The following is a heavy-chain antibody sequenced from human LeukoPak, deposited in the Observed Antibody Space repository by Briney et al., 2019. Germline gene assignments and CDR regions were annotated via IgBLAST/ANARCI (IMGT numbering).Heavy chain of an antibody. J-gene: IGHJ4*02. CDR1: GYXFTTHW. V-gene: IGHV5-51*01. CDR2: IYPGDSDT. CDR3: ARRNSGYYGFDY. Sequence: GESLKISCNASGYXFTTHWIGWVRQMPGKGLEWMGIIYPGDSDTKYTPSFQGQVTISVDKSTNTAYLQWSGLKASDTAIYFCARRNSGYYGFDYWGQGTQVTVSS. D-gene: IGHD5-12*01.